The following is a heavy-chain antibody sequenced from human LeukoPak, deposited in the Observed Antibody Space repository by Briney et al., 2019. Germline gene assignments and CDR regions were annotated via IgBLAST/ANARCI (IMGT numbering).Heavy chain of an antibody. Sequence: GGSLRLSCAASGFTFSSYSMNWVRQAPGKGLEWVSSISSSSSYIYYADSVKGRFTISRDNAKNSLYLQMNSLRAEDTAVYYCAGVYYDFWSGYGGSVIFDYWGQGTLVTVSS. V-gene: IGHV3-21*01. CDR2: ISSSSSYI. J-gene: IGHJ4*02. D-gene: IGHD3-3*01. CDR3: AGVYYDFWSGYGGSVIFDY. CDR1: GFTFSSYS.